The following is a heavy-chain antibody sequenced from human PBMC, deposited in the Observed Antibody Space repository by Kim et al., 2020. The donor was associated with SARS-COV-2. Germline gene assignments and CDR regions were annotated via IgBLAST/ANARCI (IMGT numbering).Heavy chain of an antibody. CDR3: AKALGWPSCSGGSCYSAYYYGMDV. J-gene: IGHJ6*02. Sequence: GGSLRLSCAASGFTFSSYGMHWVRQAPGKGLEWVAVISYDGSNKYYADSVKGRFTISRDNSKNTLYLQMNSLRAEDTAVYYCAKALGWPSCSGGSCYSAYYYGMDVWGQGTTVTVSS. D-gene: IGHD2-15*01. CDR2: ISYDGSNK. CDR1: GFTFSSYG. V-gene: IGHV3-30*18.